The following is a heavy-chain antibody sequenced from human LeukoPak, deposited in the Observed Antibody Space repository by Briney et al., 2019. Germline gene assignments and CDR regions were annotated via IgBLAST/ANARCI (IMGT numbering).Heavy chain of an antibody. V-gene: IGHV1-24*01. CDR2: FDPEDGET. Sequence: GASVKVSCKVSGYTLSELSIHWVRQAPGKGLEWMGGFDPEDGETIYAQKFQGRVTMTRDTSISTAYMELSRLRSDDTAVYYCAKGYFDWLSLGPFDYWGQGTLVTVSS. D-gene: IGHD3-9*01. CDR3: AKGYFDWLSLGPFDY. CDR1: GYTLSELS. J-gene: IGHJ4*02.